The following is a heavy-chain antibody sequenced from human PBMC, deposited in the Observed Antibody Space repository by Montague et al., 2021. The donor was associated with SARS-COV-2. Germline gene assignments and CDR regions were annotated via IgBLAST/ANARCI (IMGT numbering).Heavy chain of an antibody. V-gene: IGHV3-23*01. CDR2: SSGSDGGT. CDR1: GFTFSNSA. Sequence: YLRLSFAASGFTFSNSAMNWVRQAPGKGLEWVSGSSGSDGGTHYADSVKGRFTISRDNSKNVLYLQMNSLRAEDTALYYCAKDSYYYGLGYGMDVWGQGTMVIVSS. D-gene: IGHD3-10*01. J-gene: IGHJ6*02. CDR3: AKDSYYYGLGYGMDV.